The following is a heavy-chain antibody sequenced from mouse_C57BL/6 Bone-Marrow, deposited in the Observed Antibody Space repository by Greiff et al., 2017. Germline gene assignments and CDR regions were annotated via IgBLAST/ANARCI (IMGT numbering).Heavy chain of an antibody. J-gene: IGHJ4*01. CDR3: VRDPGYYGSRGDYYAMDY. Sequence: DVHLVESGGGLVQPKGSLKLSCAASGFTFNTYAMHWVRQAPGKGLEWVARIRSKSSNYATYYADSVKDRFTISRDDSQSMLYLQMNNLKTEDTAMYYCVRDPGYYGSRGDYYAMDYWGQGTSVTVSS. V-gene: IGHV10-3*01. CDR2: IRSKSSNYAT. D-gene: IGHD1-1*01. CDR1: GFTFNTYA.